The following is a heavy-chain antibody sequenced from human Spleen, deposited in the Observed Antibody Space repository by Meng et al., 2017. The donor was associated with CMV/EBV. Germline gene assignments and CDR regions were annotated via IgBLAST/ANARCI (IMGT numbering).Heavy chain of an antibody. CDR3: AGDHDWGAGELLGMDV. J-gene: IGHJ6*02. CDR1: GYTFVDSF. D-gene: IGHD3-16*01. CDR2: ISAYNGNT. V-gene: IGHV1-18*04. Sequence: ASVKVSCKASGYTFVDSFIHWVRQAPGQGLEWMGWISAYNGNTNYAQKLLGRVTMTTDTTTSTAYMELRSLRSDDTAVYYCAGDHDWGAGELLGMDVWGQGTTVTVSS.